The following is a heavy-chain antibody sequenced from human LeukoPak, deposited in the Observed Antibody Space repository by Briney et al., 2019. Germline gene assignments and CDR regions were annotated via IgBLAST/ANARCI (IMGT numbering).Heavy chain of an antibody. J-gene: IGHJ6*02. CDR3: ARESSSWYLYGMDV. CDR1: GFTFSSYG. V-gene: IGHV3-30*19. CDR2: IWYDGSNK. D-gene: IGHD6-13*01. Sequence: GGSLRLSCAASGFTFSSYGMHWVRQAPGKGLEWVAVIWYDGSNKYYADSVKGRFTISRDNSKNTLYLQMNSPRAEDTAVYYCARESSSWYLYGMDVWGQGTTVTVSS.